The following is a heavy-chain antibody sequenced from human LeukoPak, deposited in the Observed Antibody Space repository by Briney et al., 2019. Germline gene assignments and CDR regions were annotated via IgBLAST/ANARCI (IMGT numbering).Heavy chain of an antibody. V-gene: IGHV4-39*07. D-gene: IGHD3-22*01. CDR1: GGSVSSGSYY. CDR2: INHSGST. CDR3: ARVRRQYYYDSSGPFDI. J-gene: IGHJ3*02. Sequence: PSETLSLTCTVSGGSVSSGSYYWSWIRQPPGKGLEWIGEINHSGSTNYNPSLKSRVTISVDTSKNQFSPKLSSVTAADTAVYYCARVRRQYYYDSSGPFDIWGQGTMVTVSS.